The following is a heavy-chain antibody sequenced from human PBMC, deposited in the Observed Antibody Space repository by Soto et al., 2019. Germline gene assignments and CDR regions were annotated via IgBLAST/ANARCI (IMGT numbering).Heavy chain of an antibody. CDR1: GGSISSYY. D-gene: IGHD5-12*01. J-gene: IGHJ4*02. CDR3: ATGPTDGYNYYFDY. V-gene: IGHV4-4*07. Sequence: QVQLQESGPGLVKPSDTLSLTCTVSGGSISSYYWSWIRQPAGKGLEWIGRIYTSGSTNYNPSLKSRVTMAVDTSKNQFSLKLSSVTAADTAVYYCATGPTDGYNYYFDYWGQGTLVTVSS. CDR2: IYTSGST.